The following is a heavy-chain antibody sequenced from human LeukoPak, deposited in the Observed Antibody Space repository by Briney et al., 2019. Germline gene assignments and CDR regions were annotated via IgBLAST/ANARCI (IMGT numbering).Heavy chain of an antibody. CDR3: APGKRTFDY. J-gene: IGHJ4*02. D-gene: IGHD4-23*01. CDR1: GFTFSSYA. V-gene: IGHV3-23*01. Sequence: GGSLRLSWAAPGFTFSSYAMSWVRQAPEKGLEWVSAISGSGGSTYYADSVKGRFTISRDNSKNTLYLQMNSLRAEDTAVYYCAPGKRTFDYWGQGTLVTVSS. CDR2: ISGSGGST.